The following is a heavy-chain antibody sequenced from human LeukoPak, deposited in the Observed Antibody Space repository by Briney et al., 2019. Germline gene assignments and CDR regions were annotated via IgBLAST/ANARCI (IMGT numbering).Heavy chain of an antibody. CDR1: GFTFGDYA. CDR3: TRVMGSSGWCGAFDY. CDR2: IRRKAYGATT. Sequence: GRSLRLSCTASGFTFGDYAMTWVRQAPGKGQEWVGFIRRKAYGATTEYAATVKGRFTNSRYETRTIGYLQMNSLKTVDTAVYYCTRVMGSSGWCGAFDYWGQGTLVTVSS. V-gene: IGHV3-49*04. J-gene: IGHJ4*02. D-gene: IGHD6-19*01.